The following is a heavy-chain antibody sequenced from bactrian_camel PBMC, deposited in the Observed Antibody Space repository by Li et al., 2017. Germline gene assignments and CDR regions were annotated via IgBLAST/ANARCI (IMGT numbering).Heavy chain of an antibody. D-gene: IGHD1*01. CDR2: VGRDGTT. V-gene: IGHV3S55*01. CDR3: AANSREGGSWTLVQGLYDY. Sequence: PLVESGGGSVQAGGSLRLSCVASGYTDGMYCMAWFRQAPGKTRETREWPAAVGRDGTTTYRESLRDRFTISRDNAKNTLYLEMIDLKPEDTAMYYCAANSREGGSWTLVQGLYDYWGQGTQVTVS. J-gene: IGHJ4*01. CDR1: GYTDGMYC.